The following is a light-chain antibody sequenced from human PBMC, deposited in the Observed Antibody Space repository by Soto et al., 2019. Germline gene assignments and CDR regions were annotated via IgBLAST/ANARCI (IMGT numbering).Light chain of an antibody. V-gene: IGKV1-5*03. CDR2: KAS. CDR3: QQYNSPWT. CDR1: QSISSW. Sequence: EIQMTQSPSTLSASVGDRVTITCRASQSISSWLAWYQQKPGKAPTLLIYKASSFESGVPSRFSGSGSGTVFTLTISRLQADDFATYYCQQYNSPWTFGQGTKVEIK. J-gene: IGKJ1*01.